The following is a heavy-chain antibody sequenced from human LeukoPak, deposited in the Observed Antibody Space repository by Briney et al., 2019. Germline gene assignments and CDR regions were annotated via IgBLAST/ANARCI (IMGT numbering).Heavy chain of an antibody. D-gene: IGHD3-10*01. Sequence: SETLSLTCTVSGGSISSYYWSWIRQPAGRGLEWIGRIYNSGSTNYNTNYNPSLSSRVTMSVVTSKNQFSLKLNSVTAADTAVYFCARAIWYGSGTTAFDYWGQGTLVTVSS. CDR1: GGSISSYY. V-gene: IGHV4-4*07. CDR2: IYNSGST. J-gene: IGHJ4*02. CDR3: ARAIWYGSGTTAFDY.